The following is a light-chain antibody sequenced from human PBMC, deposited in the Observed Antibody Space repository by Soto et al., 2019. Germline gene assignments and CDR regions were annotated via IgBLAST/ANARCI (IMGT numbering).Light chain of an antibody. Sequence: EIVLTQSPGTLSLSPGERATPSCRASQSVDSFLAWFQQKPGQAPRLLIYGASNRATGIPDRFSGSGSGTDFTLTITRLEPDDFAVYYCHHYLGSPWAFGQGTKVEV. V-gene: IGKV3-20*01. CDR1: QSVDSF. CDR2: GAS. J-gene: IGKJ1*01. CDR3: HHYLGSPWA.